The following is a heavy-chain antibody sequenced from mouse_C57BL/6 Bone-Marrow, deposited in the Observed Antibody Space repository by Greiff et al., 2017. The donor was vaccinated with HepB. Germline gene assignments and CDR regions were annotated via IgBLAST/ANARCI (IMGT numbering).Heavy chain of an antibody. CDR1: GYTFTSYG. D-gene: IGHD1-1*01. Sequence: QVQLKQSGAELARPGASVKLSCKASGYTFTSYGISWVKQRTGQGLEWIGEIYPRSGNTYYNEKFKGKATLTADKSSSTAYMELRSLTSEDSAVYFCFYYRWYFDVWGTGTTVTVSS. CDR2: IYPRSGNT. J-gene: IGHJ1*03. V-gene: IGHV1-81*01. CDR3: FYYRWYFDV.